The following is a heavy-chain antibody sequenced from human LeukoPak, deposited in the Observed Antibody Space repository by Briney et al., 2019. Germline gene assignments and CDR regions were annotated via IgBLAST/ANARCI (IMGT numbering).Heavy chain of an antibody. CDR3: ASNTEPSNAYYFDY. CDR2: IYSGGST. D-gene: IGHD4-11*01. J-gene: IGHJ4*02. Sequence: PGGSLRLPCAASGFTVSSNYMSWVRQAPGKGLEWVSVIYSGGSTYYADSVKGRFTISRDNSKNTLYLQMNSLRAEDTAVYYCASNTEPSNAYYFDYWGQGTLVTVSS. CDR1: GFTVSSNY. V-gene: IGHV3-66*01.